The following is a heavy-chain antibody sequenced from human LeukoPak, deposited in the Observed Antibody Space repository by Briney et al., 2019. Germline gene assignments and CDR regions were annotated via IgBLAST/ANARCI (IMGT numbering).Heavy chain of an antibody. Sequence: GGSLRLSCAPSGFIVSSNSMCWVRQAPGKGLEWVSVIYSGGSTYYADSVKGRFTISRDNSKNTLYLEMNSLRAEDTAVYYCARVTVVSDAFDIWGRGTMVTVSS. CDR2: IYSGGST. CDR3: ARVTVVSDAFDI. D-gene: IGHD2-15*01. J-gene: IGHJ3*02. V-gene: IGHV3-53*01. CDR1: GFIVSSNS.